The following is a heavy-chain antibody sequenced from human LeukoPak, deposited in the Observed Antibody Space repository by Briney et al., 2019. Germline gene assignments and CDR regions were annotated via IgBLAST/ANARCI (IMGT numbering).Heavy chain of an antibody. CDR1: GYTFTSYG. CDR3: ARDSTDVRYSSSWYADY. V-gene: IGHV1-18*01. J-gene: IGHJ4*02. Sequence: ASVKASCKASGYTFTSYGISWVRQAPGQGLEWMGWISAYNGNTNYAQKLQGRVTMTTDTSTSTAYMELRSLRSDGTAVYYCARDSTDVRYSSSWYADYWGQGTLVTVSS. CDR2: ISAYNGNT. D-gene: IGHD6-13*01.